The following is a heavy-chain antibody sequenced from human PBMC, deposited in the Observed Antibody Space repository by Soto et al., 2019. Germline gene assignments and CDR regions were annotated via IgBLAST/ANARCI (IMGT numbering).Heavy chain of an antibody. Sequence: ASVKVSCKASGYTFTSYCISWVRQAPGQGLEWMGWISAYNGNKNYAQKLQGRVTMTTDTSTSTAYMELRSLRSDDTAVYYCARVRRTDPGTAVAGTGYFDYWGQGTLVTVSS. CDR1: GYTFTSYC. V-gene: IGHV1-18*01. J-gene: IGHJ4*02. CDR2: ISAYNGNK. D-gene: IGHD6-19*01. CDR3: ARVRRTDPGTAVAGTGYFDY.